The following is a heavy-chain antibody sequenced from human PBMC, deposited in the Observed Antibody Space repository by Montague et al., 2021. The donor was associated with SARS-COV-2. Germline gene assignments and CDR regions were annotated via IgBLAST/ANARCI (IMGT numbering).Heavy chain of an antibody. V-gene: IGHV3-48*03. CDR3: ARQGTAMVTSYYYYYMDV. CDR2: ISSSGSTI. J-gene: IGHJ6*03. CDR1: GFTFSSYE. D-gene: IGHD5-18*01. Sequence: SLRLSCAASGFTFSSYEMNWVRQAPGKGLEWVSYISSSGSTIYYADSVKGRFTISRDNAKNSLYLQMNSLRAEDTAVYYCARQGTAMVTSYYYYYMDVWGKGTPVTVSS.